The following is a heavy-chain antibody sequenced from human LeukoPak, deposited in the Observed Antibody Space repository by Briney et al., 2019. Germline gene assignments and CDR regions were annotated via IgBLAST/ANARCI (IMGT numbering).Heavy chain of an antibody. J-gene: IGHJ3*02. CDR3: AKISPLDYGGKPWALDI. Sequence: GGSLRLSCAASGFTFSSYAMRWVRQTPGEGLEWVSGIDSSGGGTYYTGSVQGRLTISRDNSKNTLYLQMNSLRAEDTAAYYCAKISPLDYGGKPWALDIWGQGTMVTVSS. D-gene: IGHD4-23*01. CDR1: GFTFSSYA. CDR2: IDSSGGGT. V-gene: IGHV3-23*01.